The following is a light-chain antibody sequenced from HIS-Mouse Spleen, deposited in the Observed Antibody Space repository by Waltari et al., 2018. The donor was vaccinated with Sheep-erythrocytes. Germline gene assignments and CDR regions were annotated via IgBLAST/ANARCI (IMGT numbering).Light chain of an antibody. CDR3: CSYAGSYNHV. CDR2: DVI. J-gene: IGLJ1*01. CDR1: SSDVGGYNY. Sequence: QSALTQPRSVSGSPGQSVTISCTGTSSDVGGYNYVSWYQQPPGKAPKLMIYDVIKRPSGVPIRFSGSKSGNPASLTISGLQAEDEADYYCCSYAGSYNHVFATGTKVTVL. V-gene: IGLV2-11*01.